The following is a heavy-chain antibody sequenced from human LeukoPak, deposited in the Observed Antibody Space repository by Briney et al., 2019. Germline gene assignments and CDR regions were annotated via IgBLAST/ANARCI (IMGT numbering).Heavy chain of an antibody. CDR1: GYSISSGYN. D-gene: IGHD2-2*01. J-gene: IGHJ3*02. V-gene: IGHV4-38-2*01. Sequence: SETLSLTCAVSGYSISSGYNWGWIRQPPGKGLEWIGIIYHSGSTYYNPSLKSRVTISVDTSKNQFSLKLSSVTAADTAVYYCARIHCSSTSCYAFDIWGQGTMVTVSS. CDR3: ARIHCSSTSCYAFDI. CDR2: IYHSGST.